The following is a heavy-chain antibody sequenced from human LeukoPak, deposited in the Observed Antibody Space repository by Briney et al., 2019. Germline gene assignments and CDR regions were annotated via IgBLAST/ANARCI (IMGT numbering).Heavy chain of an antibody. J-gene: IGHJ4*02. CDR3: ARCVDYYGSGSYSNFDY. V-gene: IGHV4-31*03. CDR1: GGSISSGGYY. D-gene: IGHD3-10*01. Sequence: SETLSLTCTVSGGSISSGGYYWSWIRQHPGKGLEWIGYIYYSGSTYYNPSLKSRVTISVDTSKNQFSLKLSSVTAADTAVYYCARCVDYYGSGSYSNFDYWGQGILVTVSS. CDR2: IYYSGST.